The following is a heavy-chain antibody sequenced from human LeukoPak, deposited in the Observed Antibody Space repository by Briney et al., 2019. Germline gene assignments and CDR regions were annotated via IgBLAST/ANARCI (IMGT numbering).Heavy chain of an antibody. CDR1: GDSITSSNW. Sequence: KSSGTLSLTCAVSGDSITSSNWWSWVRQPPGKRLEWIAEIHHSGSTNSNPSLKSRVTISVDKSKNQFSLKLNSVTAADTAVYYCARVVVRGVIAGMDVWGQGTTVTVSS. CDR2: IHHSGST. CDR3: ARVVVRGVIAGMDV. J-gene: IGHJ6*02. V-gene: IGHV4-4*02. D-gene: IGHD3-10*01.